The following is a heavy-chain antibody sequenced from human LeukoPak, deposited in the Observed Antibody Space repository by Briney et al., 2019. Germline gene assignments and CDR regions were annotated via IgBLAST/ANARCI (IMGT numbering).Heavy chain of an antibody. Sequence: GGTLRLSCAASGFTFSSYGMSWVRQAPGKGLEWVSAISGSGGSTYYADSVKGRFTISRDNSKNTLYLEMNSLRAEDTGVYYCAKEYYGSGSYYDYWGQGTLVTVSS. D-gene: IGHD3-10*01. CDR3: AKEYYGSGSYYDY. CDR2: ISGSGGST. V-gene: IGHV3-23*01. J-gene: IGHJ4*02. CDR1: GFTFSSYG.